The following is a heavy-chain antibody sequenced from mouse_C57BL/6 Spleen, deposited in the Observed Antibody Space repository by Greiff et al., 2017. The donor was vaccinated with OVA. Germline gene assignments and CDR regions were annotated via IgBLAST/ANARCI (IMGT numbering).Heavy chain of an antibody. CDR1: GFTFSSYA. Sequence: DVMLVESGEGLVKPGGSLKLSCAASGFTFSSYAMSWVRQTPEKRLEWVAYISSGGDYIYYADTVKGRFTISRDNARNTLYLQMSSLKSEDTAMYYCTRGIYYDYDGLYFDYWGQGTTLTVSS. D-gene: IGHD2-4*01. CDR3: TRGIYYDYDGLYFDY. V-gene: IGHV5-9-1*02. J-gene: IGHJ2*01. CDR2: ISSGGDYI.